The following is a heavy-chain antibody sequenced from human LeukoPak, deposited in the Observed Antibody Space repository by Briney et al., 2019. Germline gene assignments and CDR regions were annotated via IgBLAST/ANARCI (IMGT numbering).Heavy chain of an antibody. CDR1: GGTFSSYA. D-gene: IGHD5-24*01. CDR2: IIPIFGTA. V-gene: IGHV1-69*05. Sequence: SVKVSCKASGGTFSSYAISWVRQAPGQGLEWMGGIIPIFGTANYAQKFQGRVTITKDESTSTAYMELSSLRSEDTAVYYCARSKEKGRDGYNYLDYWGQGTLVTVSS. J-gene: IGHJ4*02. CDR3: ARSKEKGRDGYNYLDY.